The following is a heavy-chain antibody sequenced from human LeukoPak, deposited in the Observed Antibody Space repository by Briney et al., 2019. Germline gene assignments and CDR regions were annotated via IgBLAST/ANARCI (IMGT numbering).Heavy chain of an antibody. Sequence: SETLSLTCTVSGGSISTYQWSWIRQPAGKGLEWIGRLYTGGSTNYNPSLKSRVTMSVDTSKNQFSLKLNSVTAADTAAYYCARDGGFSITWSQDWGQGTLVTVSS. CDR2: LYTGGST. V-gene: IGHV4-4*07. D-gene: IGHD6-13*01. CDR1: GGSISTYQ. CDR3: ARDGGFSITWSQD. J-gene: IGHJ4*02.